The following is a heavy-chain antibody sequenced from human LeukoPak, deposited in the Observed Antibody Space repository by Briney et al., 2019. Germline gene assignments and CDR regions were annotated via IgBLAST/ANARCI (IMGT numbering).Heavy chain of an antibody. CDR2: ISSNGGST. J-gene: IGHJ4*02. CDR3: ARGGVAAAPDY. Sequence: GGSLRLSCAASGFTFSSYAMHWVRQAPGKGLEYVSAISSNGGSTYYANSVKGRFTISRDNSKNALYLQMGSLRAEDMAVYYCARGGVAAAPDYWGQGTLVTVSS. D-gene: IGHD6-13*01. V-gene: IGHV3-64*01. CDR1: GFTFSSYA.